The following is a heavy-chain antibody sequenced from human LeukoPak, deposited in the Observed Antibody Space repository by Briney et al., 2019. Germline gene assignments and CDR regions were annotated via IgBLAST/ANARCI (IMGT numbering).Heavy chain of an antibody. Sequence: SETLSLTCTVSGGSISSYYWSWLRQPAGKGLEWIGRITSAGDTVYNPSLRGRVTMSLDTSKNQFSLILNSVTASDTALYYCAREDLKLPHNWFDPWGQGTLVTVSS. V-gene: IGHV4-4*07. CDR1: GGSISSYY. J-gene: IGHJ5*02. CDR3: AREDLKLPHNWFDP. CDR2: ITSAGDT.